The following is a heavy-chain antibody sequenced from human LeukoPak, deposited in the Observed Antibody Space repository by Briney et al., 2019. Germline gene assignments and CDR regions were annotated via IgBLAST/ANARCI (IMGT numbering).Heavy chain of an antibody. D-gene: IGHD2-15*01. CDR1: GFTFSSYA. V-gene: IGHV3-23*01. J-gene: IGHJ4*02. CDR2: ISGSGGST. Sequence: PGGSLRLSCAASGFTFSSYAMSWVRQAPGKGLEWVSAISGSGGSTYYADSVKGRFTISRDNSKNTLYLQMNSLRAEDTAVYYCAPYCSGGSCCGVDYWGQGTLVTVSS. CDR3: APYCSGGSCCGVDY.